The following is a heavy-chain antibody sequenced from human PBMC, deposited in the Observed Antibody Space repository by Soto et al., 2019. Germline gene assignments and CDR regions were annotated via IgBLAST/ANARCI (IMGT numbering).Heavy chain of an antibody. D-gene: IGHD2-2*01. CDR2: ISYDGSNK. V-gene: IGHV3-30-3*01. Sequence: QVQLVESGGGVVQPGGFLRLSCAASGFTFNTYAMHWVRQAPGEGLEWVAVISYDGSNKYYADSVKGRFTISRDNSKNTLYLQMNSLRAEDTAVYYCARRYKDGRRDCISTSCLFDPWGQGTLVIVSS. CDR3: ARRYKDGRRDCISTSCLFDP. J-gene: IGHJ5*02. CDR1: GFTFNTYA.